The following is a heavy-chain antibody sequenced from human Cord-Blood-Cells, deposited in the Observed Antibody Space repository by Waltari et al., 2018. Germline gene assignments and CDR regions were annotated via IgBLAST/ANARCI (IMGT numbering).Heavy chain of an antibody. CDR2: IYSGGST. V-gene: IGHV3-53*01. CDR3: ARDPGYYGSGSYHDY. Sequence: EVQLVESGGGLIQPGGSLRLSCAASGFTVSSNYMSWVRQAPGKGLEWVSVIYSGGSTYYADSVKGRFTISRDNSKNTLYLQMNSLRAEDTAVYYCARDPGYYGSGSYHDYWGQGTLVTVSS. J-gene: IGHJ4*02. D-gene: IGHD3-10*01. CDR1: GFTVSSNY.